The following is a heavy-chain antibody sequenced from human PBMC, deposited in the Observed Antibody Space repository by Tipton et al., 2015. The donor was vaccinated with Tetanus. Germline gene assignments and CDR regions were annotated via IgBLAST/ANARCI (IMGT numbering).Heavy chain of an antibody. D-gene: IGHD5-18*01. CDR1: GLTFSSYA. CDR2: ISSTSSYI. J-gene: IGHJ4*02. Sequence: SLRLSCAASGLTFSSYAMNWVRQAPGKGLEWVSSISSTSSYIDYADSVKGRFTVSRDNAKSSLYLQMTSLRAEDTALYYCASGNTLDYWGQGTAVTVST. V-gene: IGHV3-21*01. CDR3: ASGNTLDY.